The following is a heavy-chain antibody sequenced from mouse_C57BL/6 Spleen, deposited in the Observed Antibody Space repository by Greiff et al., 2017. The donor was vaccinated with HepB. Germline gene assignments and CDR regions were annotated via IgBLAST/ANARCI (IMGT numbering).Heavy chain of an antibody. D-gene: IGHD4-1*01. CDR1: GYSITSGYY. V-gene: IGHV3-6*01. J-gene: IGHJ3*01. CDR3: ARGTGTGWFAY. CDR2: ISYDGSN. Sequence: EVKLVESGPGLVKPSQSLSLTCSVTGYSITSGYYWNWIRQFPGNKLEWMGYISYDGSNNYNPSLKNRISITRDTSKNQFFLKLNSVTTEDTATYYCARGTGTGWFAYWGQGTLVTVSA.